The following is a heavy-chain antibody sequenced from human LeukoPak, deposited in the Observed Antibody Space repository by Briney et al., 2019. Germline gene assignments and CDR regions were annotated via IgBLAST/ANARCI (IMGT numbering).Heavy chain of an antibody. V-gene: IGHV3-33*01. D-gene: IGHD5-12*01. J-gene: IGHJ4*02. CDR3: ARNENSGWGYFDY. CDR1: GFNFGSDA. Sequence: QPGRSLRLSCTASGFNFGSDAMHWVRQAPGKGLEWVAFIWYDGSNDHYADSVKGRFTISRDNSKDTLYLQMNSLRAEDTAVYYCARNENSGWGYFDYWGQGTLVTVSS. CDR2: IWYDGSND.